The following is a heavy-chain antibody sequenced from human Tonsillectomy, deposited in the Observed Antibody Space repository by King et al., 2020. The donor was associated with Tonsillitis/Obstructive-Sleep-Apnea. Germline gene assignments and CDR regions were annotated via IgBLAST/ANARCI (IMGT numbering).Heavy chain of an antibody. Sequence: VQLVESGGGVVQPGRSLRLSCAASGFTFSSYGMHWVRQAPGKGLEWVAVISYDGNNKYYADSVKGRFTISRDNSKNTLYLQMNNLRAEDTAVYFCAKDVTTPHYYYGMDVWGQGTTVTASS. V-gene: IGHV3-30*18. CDR2: ISYDGNNK. D-gene: IGHD3-3*01. CDR1: GFTFSSYG. J-gene: IGHJ6*02. CDR3: AKDVTTPHYYYGMDV.